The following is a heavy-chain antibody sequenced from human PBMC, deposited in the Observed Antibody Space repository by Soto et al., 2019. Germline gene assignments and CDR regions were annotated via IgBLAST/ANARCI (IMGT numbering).Heavy chain of an antibody. Sequence: GGSLRLSCAASGFTFSSYGMHWVRQAPGKGLEWVAVIWYDGSNKYYADSVKGRFTISRDNSKNTLYLQMNSLRAEDTAVYYCARVRSMVRGVIDGMDVWGQGTTVTVSS. CDR3: ARVRSMVRGVIDGMDV. V-gene: IGHV3-33*01. J-gene: IGHJ6*02. CDR2: IWYDGSNK. D-gene: IGHD3-10*01. CDR1: GFTFSSYG.